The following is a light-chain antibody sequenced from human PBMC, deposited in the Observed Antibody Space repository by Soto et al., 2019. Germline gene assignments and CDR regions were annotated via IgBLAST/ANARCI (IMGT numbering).Light chain of an antibody. CDR1: SSDVGSYNY. V-gene: IGLV2-8*01. J-gene: IGLJ3*02. CDR3: QAYDYSLTASV. CDR2: EVT. Sequence: QSALTQPPSASGSPGQSVTISCTGTSSDVGSYNYVYWYQQHPGKAPRLIIYEVTKRPSGVPDRFSGSKSDNTASLTVSGLQGEDEADYYCQAYDYSLTASVFGGGTKLTVL.